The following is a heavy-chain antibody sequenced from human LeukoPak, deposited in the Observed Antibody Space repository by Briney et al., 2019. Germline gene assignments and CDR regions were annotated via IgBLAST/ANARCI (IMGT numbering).Heavy chain of an antibody. CDR1: GSTFSSYA. J-gene: IGHJ5*02. CDR2: IIPIFGTA. Sequence: GSSVKVSCKASGSTFSSYAISWVRQAPGQGLEWMGGIIPIFGTANYAQKFQGRVTITTDESTSTAYMELSSLRSEDTAVYYCASTGDIVATGDENWFDPWGQGTLVTVSS. CDR3: ASTGDIVATGDENWFDP. D-gene: IGHD5-12*01. V-gene: IGHV1-69*05.